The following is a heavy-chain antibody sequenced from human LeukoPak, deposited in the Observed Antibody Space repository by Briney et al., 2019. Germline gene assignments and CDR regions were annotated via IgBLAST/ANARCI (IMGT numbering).Heavy chain of an antibody. Sequence: PSETLSLTCAVYGGSFSGYYWSWIRQPPEKGLEWIGEINHSGSTYYNPSLKSRVTISVDTSKNQFSLKLSSVTAADTAVYYCARRAAAAGIDYWGQGTLVTVSS. V-gene: IGHV4-34*01. CDR2: INHSGST. D-gene: IGHD6-13*01. J-gene: IGHJ4*02. CDR1: GGSFSGYY. CDR3: ARRAAAAGIDY.